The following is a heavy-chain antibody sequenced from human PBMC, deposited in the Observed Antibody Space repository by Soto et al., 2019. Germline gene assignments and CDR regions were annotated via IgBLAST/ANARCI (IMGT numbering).Heavy chain of an antibody. D-gene: IGHD4-17*01. V-gene: IGHV4-31*03. J-gene: IGHJ5*02. CDR2: IYYSGST. CDR3: ARAHYGDYERGTNWFDP. CDR1: GGSISSGGYY. Sequence: SETLSLTCTVSGGSISSGGYYWSWIRQHPGKGLEWIGYIYYSGSTYYNPSLKSRVTISVDTSKNQFSLKLSSVTAADTAVYYCARAHYGDYERGTNWFDPWGQGTLVTVSS.